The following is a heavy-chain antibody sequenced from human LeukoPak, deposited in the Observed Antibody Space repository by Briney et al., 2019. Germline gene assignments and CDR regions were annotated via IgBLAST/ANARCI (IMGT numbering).Heavy chain of an antibody. J-gene: IGHJ4*02. D-gene: IGHD2-15*01. CDR3: ASDDCSGGHCYSAY. CDR1: GFTFSTYS. V-gene: IGHV3-30-3*01. Sequence: GGSLRLSCAASGFTFSTYSMHWVRQAPGRGLEWVAVISYDVTNKYYADSVKGRFTISRDNSENTLSLQMNSLRADDTAVYFCASDDCSGGHCYSAYWGQGTLVTVSS. CDR2: ISYDVTNK.